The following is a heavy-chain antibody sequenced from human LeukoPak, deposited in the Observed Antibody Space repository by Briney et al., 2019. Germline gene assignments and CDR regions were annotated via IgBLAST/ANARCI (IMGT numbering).Heavy chain of an antibody. CDR3: ARSFMIFGVVIDYYSDY. J-gene: IGHJ4*02. CDR2: MYYTGDT. Sequence: SETLSLTCTVSGGSLSNYYWSWIRQPPGKALEWIGYMYYTGDTNYNPSLKSRVTISVDTSKNQFSLKLSSVTAADTAVYYCARSFMIFGVVIDYYSDYWGQGTLVTVSS. V-gene: IGHV4-59*01. CDR1: GGSLSNYY. D-gene: IGHD3-3*01.